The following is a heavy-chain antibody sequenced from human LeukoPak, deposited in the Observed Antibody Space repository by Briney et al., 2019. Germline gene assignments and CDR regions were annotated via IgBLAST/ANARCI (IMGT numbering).Heavy chain of an antibody. CDR3: ARHATGAKNPSYCSGGSCYFSHYYYMDV. CDR2: INHSGST. V-gene: IGHV4-34*01. CDR1: GGSFSGYY. D-gene: IGHD2-15*01. Sequence: SETLSLTCAVYGGSFSGYYWSWIRQPPGKGLEWIGEINHSGSTNYNPSLKSRVTISVDTSKKQFSLKLSSVTAADTAVYYCARHATGAKNPSYCSGGSCYFSHYYYMDVWGKGTTVTISS. J-gene: IGHJ6*03.